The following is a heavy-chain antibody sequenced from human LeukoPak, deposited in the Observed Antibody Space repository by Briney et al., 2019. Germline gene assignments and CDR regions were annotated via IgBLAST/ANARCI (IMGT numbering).Heavy chain of an antibody. J-gene: IGHJ6*03. V-gene: IGHV3-23*01. Sequence: GGSLRVSCAASGFTFSKFAMSWVRQVPEKGLEWVSTISGNGDHTFDADSVKGRFTISRDNSKNTLYLQMTSLRVEDTAIYYCAKVDSGYLAYYYYMAVWGKGTTVTVSS. CDR3: AKVDSGYLAYYYYMAV. D-gene: IGHD5-12*01. CDR1: GFTFSKFA. CDR2: ISGNGDHT.